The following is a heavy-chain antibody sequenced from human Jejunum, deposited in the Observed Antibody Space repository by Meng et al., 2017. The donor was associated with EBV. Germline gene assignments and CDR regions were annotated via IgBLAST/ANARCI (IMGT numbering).Heavy chain of an antibody. CDR3: ARSVAGSDMSRFWGY. J-gene: IGHJ4*02. Sequence: QLQLQESGPGLVKPSETLSLTFTVSGGSISGSTYFWGWIRQPPGKGLEWIGSIYYSGSGYSNPSLESRLTMSVDTSKNQFSLKLTSMTAADTAVYYCARSVAGSDMSRFWGYWGQGTLVTVAS. CDR1: GGSISGSTYF. V-gene: IGHV4-39*01. CDR2: IYYSGSG. D-gene: IGHD3-16*01.